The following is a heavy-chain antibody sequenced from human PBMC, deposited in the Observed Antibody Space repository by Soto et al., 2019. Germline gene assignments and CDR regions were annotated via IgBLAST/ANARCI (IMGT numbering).Heavy chain of an antibody. J-gene: IGHJ4*02. CDR3: ARIVVVTGYYFDY. V-gene: IGHV4-38-2*01. CDR2: IYHSGST. Sequence: SETLSLTCAVSGYSISSGYYWGWIRQPPGKGLEWIGSIYHSGSTYYNPSLKSRVTISVDTSKNQFSLKLSSVTAADTAVYYCARIVVVTGYYFDYWGQGTLVTVSS. CDR1: GYSISSGYY. D-gene: IGHD3-22*01.